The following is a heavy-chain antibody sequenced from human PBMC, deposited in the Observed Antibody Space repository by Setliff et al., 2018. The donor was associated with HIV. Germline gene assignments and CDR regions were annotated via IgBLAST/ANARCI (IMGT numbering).Heavy chain of an antibody. Sequence: PSETLSLPCAVYGGSFSGYYWSWIRQPPGKGLAWIGEINHRGSTNCNPSLKSRVSISVDASKNQFSLKLSSVTAADTAVYYCARHNTGYSYGYDYYYYYMDVWGKGTTVTVSS. CDR2: INHRGST. V-gene: IGHV4-34*01. CDR1: GGSFSGYY. J-gene: IGHJ6*03. CDR3: ARHNTGYSYGYDYYYYYMDV. D-gene: IGHD5-18*01.